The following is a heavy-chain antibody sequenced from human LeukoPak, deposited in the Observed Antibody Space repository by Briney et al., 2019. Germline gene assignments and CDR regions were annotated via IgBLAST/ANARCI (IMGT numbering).Heavy chain of an antibody. J-gene: IGHJ5*02. Sequence: PSQTLSLTCTVSGGSISSGGYYWSWIRQHPGKGLEWIGYIYYSGSTYYNPSLKSRVTISVDTSKNQFSLKLSSVTAADTAVYYCARDKMRNHYYHSKGGALNWFDPWGQGTPVTVSS. CDR3: ARDKMRNHYYHSKGGALNWFDP. CDR1: GGSISSGGYY. D-gene: IGHD3-22*01. CDR2: IYYSGST. V-gene: IGHV4-31*03.